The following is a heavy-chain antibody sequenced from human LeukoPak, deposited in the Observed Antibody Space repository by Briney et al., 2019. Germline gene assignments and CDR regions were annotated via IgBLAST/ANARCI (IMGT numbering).Heavy chain of an antibody. CDR1: GFSFSNYA. CDR2: IKQGGSEK. J-gene: IGHJ6*04. CDR3: ARDFGLRCSGGTCYSVSYYGMDV. D-gene: IGHD2-15*01. Sequence: GGSLRLSCSASGFSFSNYAMYWVRQAPGKGLEWVANIKQGGSEKYYVDSVKGRFTISRDNAKNSLYLQMNSLRAEDTAVYYCARDFGLRCSGGTCYSVSYYGMDVWGKGTTVTVSS. V-gene: IGHV3-7*03.